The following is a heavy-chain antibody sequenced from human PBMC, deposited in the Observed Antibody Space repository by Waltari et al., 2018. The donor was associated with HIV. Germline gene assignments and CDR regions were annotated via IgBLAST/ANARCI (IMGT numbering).Heavy chain of an antibody. CDR2: ISGSGTDR. CDR3: TGGFTHVSDY. V-gene: IGHV3-23*01. J-gene: IGHJ4*02. D-gene: IGHD5-12*01. Sequence: EVQLLESGGGLVQPGGSLSLSCAASGLTFSNNAMNWVRQAPGKGLEWVSGISGSGTDRYYAGSVKGRFTISRDNSKNNLFLQMNSLRAEDTAVYYCTGGFTHVSDYWGQGTLVTVSS. CDR1: GLTFSNNA.